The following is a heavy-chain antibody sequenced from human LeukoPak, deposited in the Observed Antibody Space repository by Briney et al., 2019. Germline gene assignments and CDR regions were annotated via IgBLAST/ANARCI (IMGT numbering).Heavy chain of an antibody. D-gene: IGHD3-9*01. V-gene: IGHV3-23*01. Sequence: GGSLRLSCAASGFTFSSYARSWIRQAPGKGLEWVSGISGSGGSTYYADSVKRRLTISRDNSKNTLYLQMNSLRVEYTAVYYCAKDSVFAWLRGKEPFDYWGQGTLVTVYS. CDR2: ISGSGGST. CDR3: AKDSVFAWLRGKEPFDY. CDR1: GFTFSSYA. J-gene: IGHJ4*02.